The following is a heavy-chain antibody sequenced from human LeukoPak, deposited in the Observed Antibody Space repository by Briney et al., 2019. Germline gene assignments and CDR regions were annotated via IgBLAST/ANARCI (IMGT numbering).Heavy chain of an antibody. CDR3: AKGTGSSETSYYYYGMDV. CDR1: GFTFSSYA. J-gene: IGHJ6*02. CDR2: ISGSGGST. V-gene: IGHV3-23*01. D-gene: IGHD1-26*01. Sequence: GGSLRLSCAASGFTFSSYAMSWVRQAPGKGLEWVPAISGSGGSTYYADSVKGRFTISRDNSKNTLYLQMNSLRAEDTAVYYCAKGTGSSETSYYYYGMDVWGQGTTVTVSS.